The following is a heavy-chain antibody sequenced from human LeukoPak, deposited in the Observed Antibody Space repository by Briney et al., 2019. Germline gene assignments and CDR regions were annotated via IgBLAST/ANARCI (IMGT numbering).Heavy chain of an antibody. CDR1: GGSISSSSYY. CDR2: IYYSGST. V-gene: IGHV4-39*01. CDR3: ARRTMFSVDY. D-gene: IGHD3-10*02. J-gene: IGHJ4*02. Sequence: SETLFLTCTVSGGSISSSSYYWGWIRQPPGKGLEWIGSIYYSGSTYYNPSLKSRVTISVDTSKNQFSLKLSSVTAADTAVYYCARRTMFSVDYWGQGTLVTVSS.